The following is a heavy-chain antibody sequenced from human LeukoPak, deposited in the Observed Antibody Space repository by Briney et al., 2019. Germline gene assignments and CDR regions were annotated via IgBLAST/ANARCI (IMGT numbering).Heavy chain of an antibody. CDR1: GGSISSYY. CDR2: IYYSGST. CDR3: ARDRYYMDV. J-gene: IGHJ6*03. V-gene: IGHV4-59*01. Sequence: KPSETLSLTCTVSGGSISSYYWSWIPQPPGKGLEWIGYIYYSGSTNYNPSLKSRVTISVDTSKNQFSLKLSSVTAADTAVYYCARDRYYMDVWGKGTTVTVSS.